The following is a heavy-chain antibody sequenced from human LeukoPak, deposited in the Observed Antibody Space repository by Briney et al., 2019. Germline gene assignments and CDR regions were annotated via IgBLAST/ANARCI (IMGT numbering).Heavy chain of an antibody. CDR1: GGSISSYY. D-gene: IGHD5-18*01. J-gene: IGHJ6*03. V-gene: IGHV4-59*01. Sequence: PSETLSLTCTVSGGSISSYYWSWIRQPPGKGLEWIGYIYYSGSTNYNPSLKSRVTISVDTSKNQFSLKLSSVTAADTAVYYCARVSAGGWQLWSRPQYYYYYMDVWGKGTTVTVSS. CDR2: IYYSGST. CDR3: ARVSAGGWQLWSRPQYYYYYMDV.